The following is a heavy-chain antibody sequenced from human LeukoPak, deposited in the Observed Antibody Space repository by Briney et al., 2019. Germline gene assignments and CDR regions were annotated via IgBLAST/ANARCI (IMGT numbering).Heavy chain of an antibody. CDR3: AREPIVATIGEAFDI. D-gene: IGHD5-12*01. CDR1: GVSISSGGYY. CDR2: IYHSGST. Sequence: SETLSLTCTVSGVSISSGGYYWSWIRQPPGKGLEWIGYIYHSGSTYYNPSLKSRVTISVDRSKNQFSLKLSSVTAADTAVYYCAREPIVATIGEAFDIWGQGTMVTVSS. J-gene: IGHJ3*02. V-gene: IGHV4-30-2*01.